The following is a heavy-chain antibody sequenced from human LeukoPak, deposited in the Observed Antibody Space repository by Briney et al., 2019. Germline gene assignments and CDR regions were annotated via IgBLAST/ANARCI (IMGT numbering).Heavy chain of an antibody. D-gene: IGHD2-2*01. CDR1: GFTFSLSA. V-gene: IGHV3-7*03. CDR3: ARDSQYQLKYYYYGMDV. J-gene: IGHJ6*04. CDR2: IKQDGSEK. Sequence: GGSLRLSCAASGFTFSLSAMTWVRQAPGKGLEWVANIKQDGSEKYYVDSVKGRFTISRDNAKNSLYLQMNSLRAEDTAVYYCARDSQYQLKYYYYGMDVWGKGTTVTVSS.